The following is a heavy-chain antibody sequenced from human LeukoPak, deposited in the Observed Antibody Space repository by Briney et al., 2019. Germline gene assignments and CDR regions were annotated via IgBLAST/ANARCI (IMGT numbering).Heavy chain of an antibody. CDR2: IKQDGSEK. V-gene: IGHV3-7*01. CDR3: ARVAYAIFHYFDY. D-gene: IGHD2-8*01. Sequence: PGGSLRLSCAASGFTFSSYWMSWVRQAPGKGLEWVANIKQDGSEKYYVDSVKGRFTIPRDNVKNSLYLQMNSLRAEDTAVYYCARVAYAIFHYFDYWGQGTLVTVSS. J-gene: IGHJ4*02. CDR1: GFTFSSYW.